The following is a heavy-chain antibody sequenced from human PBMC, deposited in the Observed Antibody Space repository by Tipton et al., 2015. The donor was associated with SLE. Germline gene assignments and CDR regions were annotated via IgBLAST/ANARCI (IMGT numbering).Heavy chain of an antibody. CDR3: HGGASHCCGSGRFSRGYYSEIDV. CDR1: GGSISNYY. D-gene: IGHD3-10*01. V-gene: IGHV4-59*01. Sequence: TLSLTCTVSGGSISNYYWSWIRQSPGKGLEWIGYIYYSVHTDYNPSLKSRVTLPVHTSKSQFSFSLRLSSVTAADTALYYCHGGASHCCGSGRFSRGYYSEIDVWCQGTTLTVS. J-gene: IGHJ6*02. CDR2: IYYSVHT.